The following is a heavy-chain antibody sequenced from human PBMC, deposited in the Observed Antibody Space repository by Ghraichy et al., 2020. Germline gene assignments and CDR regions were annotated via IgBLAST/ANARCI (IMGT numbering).Heavy chain of an antibody. D-gene: IGHD3-22*01. CDR2: ISGGGDKT. J-gene: IGHJ6*02. CDR3: AKARRKQNSSGYYYARYYYGLDV. Sequence: GGSLRLSCAASGFTFSDYAMTWVRQAPGKGLEWVSSISGGGDKTDYADSVKGQFTISRDNSKNTLYLQMGSLRAEDTAVYYCAKARRKQNSSGYYYARYYYGLDVSGQGTTVTVYS. CDR1: GFTFSDYA. V-gene: IGHV3-23*01.